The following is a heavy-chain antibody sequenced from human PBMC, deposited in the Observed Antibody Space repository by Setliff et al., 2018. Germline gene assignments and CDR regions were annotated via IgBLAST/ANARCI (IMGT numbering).Heavy chain of an antibody. CDR1: GFTFTDYW. CDR2: LKSDGSST. D-gene: IGHD3-22*01. V-gene: IGHV3-74*01. Sequence: GGSLRLSCAASGFTFTDYWMHWVRQAPGKGLMWVSRLKSDGSSTLYADSVKGRFTISRDNARNSLYLQMNSLRAEDTAVYYCARDRISRYYDSGAHAFDIWGQGTMVTVSS. CDR3: ARDRISRYYDSGAHAFDI. J-gene: IGHJ3*02.